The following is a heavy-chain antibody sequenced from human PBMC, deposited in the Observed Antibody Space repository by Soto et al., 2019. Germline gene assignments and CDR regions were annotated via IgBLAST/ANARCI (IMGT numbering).Heavy chain of an antibody. V-gene: IGHV3-33*01. CDR2: IWYDGSNK. D-gene: IGHD3-10*01. CDR1: GFIFSDYG. CDR3: ARDPSHGSGSYLDS. Sequence: GGSLRLSCAASGFIFSDYGMHWVRQAPGKGLEWVAVIWYDGSNKYYGDSVKGRFSVSRDNSKNMLYLQMNGLRVEDTAVFYCARDPSHGSGSYLDSWGQGTLVTVSS. J-gene: IGHJ4*02.